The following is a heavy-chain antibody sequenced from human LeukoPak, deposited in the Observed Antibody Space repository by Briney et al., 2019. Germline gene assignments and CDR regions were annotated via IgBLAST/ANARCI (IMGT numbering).Heavy chain of an antibody. J-gene: IGHJ2*01. V-gene: IGHV4-59*01. D-gene: IGHD4-17*01. CDR1: GDSLSDYY. CDR2: VYYSGST. Sequence: SETLSLTCTVSGDSLSDYYWNWIRQAPGKGLEWTGYVYYSGSTNYNPSLMSRVTISVDTSKNQFSLNLRSVTAADTAVYYCARSLSHMVTTYWYFDLWGRGTLVTVSS. CDR3: ARSLSHMVTTYWYFDL.